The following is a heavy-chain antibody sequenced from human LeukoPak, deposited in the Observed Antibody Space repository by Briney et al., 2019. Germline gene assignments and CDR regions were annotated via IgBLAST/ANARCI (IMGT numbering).Heavy chain of an antibody. CDR3: ARGDSKYGGTDY. J-gene: IGHJ4*02. D-gene: IGHD4-23*01. V-gene: IGHV1-8*01. Sequence: ASVKVSCKASGYTFINYDINWVRQATGQGLEWMGYMNPNNDNVGYAQKFQGRVTMTRDTSISTAFMELSNLRSEDTAVYYCARGDSKYGGTDYWGQGTLVTVSS. CDR2: MNPNNDNV. CDR1: GYTFINYD.